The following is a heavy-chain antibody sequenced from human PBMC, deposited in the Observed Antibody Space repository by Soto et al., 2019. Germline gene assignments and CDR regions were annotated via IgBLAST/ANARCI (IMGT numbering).Heavy chain of an antibody. CDR2: IRSKTDGGTT. CDR1: GITFSNAW. V-gene: IGHV3-15*01. Sequence: EVQLVESGGGLVEPGGSLRLSCAASGITFSNAWMNWVRKAPGKGLEYIGRIRSKTDGGTTEYAAPVEGRFTVSRDDSKTTLYLQMSGLKTEDTAVYYCTTTRTGTNVFDNWGQGTLVTVSS. CDR3: TTTRTGTNVFDN. J-gene: IGHJ3*02. D-gene: IGHD1-1*01.